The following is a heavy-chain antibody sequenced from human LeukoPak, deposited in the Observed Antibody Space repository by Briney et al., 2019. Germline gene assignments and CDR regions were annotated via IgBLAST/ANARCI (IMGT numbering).Heavy chain of an antibody. CDR3: AGGLLGCGGGSCYPTDY. Sequence: GGSLRLSCAASGFTVSSNYMSWVRQAPGKGLEWVSVIYSGGSTYYADSVKGRFTISRDNSKNTLYLQMNSLRAEDTAVCYCAGGLLGCGGGSCYPTDYWGQGTLVTVSS. D-gene: IGHD2-15*01. CDR1: GFTVSSNY. CDR2: IYSGGST. J-gene: IGHJ4*02. V-gene: IGHV3-66*01.